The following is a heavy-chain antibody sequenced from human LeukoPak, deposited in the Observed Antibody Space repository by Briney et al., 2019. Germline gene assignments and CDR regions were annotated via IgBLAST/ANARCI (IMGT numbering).Heavy chain of an antibody. D-gene: IGHD3-16*02. CDR1: GFTFSSYA. J-gene: IGHJ4*02. V-gene: IGHV3-23*01. CDR2: ISGSGGST. CDR3: AKAKFPTRSVSVDY. Sequence: SGGSLRLSCAASGFTFSSYAMGWVRQAPGKGLEWVSAISGSGGSTYYADSVKGRFTISRDNSKNTLYLQMNSLRAEDTAVYYCAKAKFPTRSVSVDYWGQGTLVTVSS.